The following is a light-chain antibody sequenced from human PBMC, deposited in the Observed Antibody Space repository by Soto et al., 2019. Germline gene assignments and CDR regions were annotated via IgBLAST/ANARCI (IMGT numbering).Light chain of an antibody. CDR1: EDISNY. J-gene: IGKJ2*01. V-gene: IGKV1-33*01. CDR2: DAS. CDR3: QQYENLPYT. Sequence: DIQMTQSPSSLSASVGERVTITCRANEDISNYLNWYQQKPGRAPKLLIYDASTLETGVPSRFSGSGSGTHFTFTITGLQPEDIATYYCQQYENLPYTFGQGTKLEI.